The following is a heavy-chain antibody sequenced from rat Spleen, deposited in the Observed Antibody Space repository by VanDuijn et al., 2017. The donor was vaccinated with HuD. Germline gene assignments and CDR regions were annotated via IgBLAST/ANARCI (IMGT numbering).Heavy chain of an antibody. CDR3: ARRGNSVFWNFDF. CDR2: ISYDGSST. V-gene: IGHV5-29*01. CDR1: GFTFSDYY. D-gene: IGHD4-4*01. Sequence: EVQLVESDGGLVQPGRSLKLSCAASGFTFSDYYMAWVRQAPTKGLEWVATISYDGSSTYHRDSVKGRFTISRDNAKSTLYLQMDSLRSEDTATYYCARRGNSVFWNFDFWGPGTMVSVSS. J-gene: IGHJ1*01.